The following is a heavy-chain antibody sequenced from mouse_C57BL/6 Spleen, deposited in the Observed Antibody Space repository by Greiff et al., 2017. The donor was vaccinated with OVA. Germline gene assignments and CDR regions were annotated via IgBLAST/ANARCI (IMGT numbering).Heavy chain of an antibody. J-gene: IGHJ4*01. CDR2: IYPGDGDT. CDR3: AREVMDY. V-gene: IGHV1-82*01. CDR1: GYAFSSSW. Sequence: QVQLQQSGPALVKPGASVKLSCKASGYAFSSSWLNWVKQRPGKGLEWIGRIYPGDGDTNYNGKFKGKATLTADKSSSTAYMQLSSLTSEDSAVYFCAREVMDYWGQGTSVTVSS.